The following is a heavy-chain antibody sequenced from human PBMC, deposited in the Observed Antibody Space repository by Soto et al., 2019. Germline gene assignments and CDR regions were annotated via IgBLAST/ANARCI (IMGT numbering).Heavy chain of an antibody. Sequence: EVQLLESGGGLVQPGGSLRLSCAASGFTFSSYAMSWVRQAPGKGLEWVSAISGSGGSTYYADSVKGRFTISRDNSKHTLYLQMNSLRAEDTAVYYCAKTGASGSYLPRNFDYWGQGTLVTVSS. V-gene: IGHV3-23*01. D-gene: IGHD1-26*01. CDR3: AKTGASGSYLPRNFDY. CDR1: GFTFSSYA. J-gene: IGHJ4*02. CDR2: ISGSGGST.